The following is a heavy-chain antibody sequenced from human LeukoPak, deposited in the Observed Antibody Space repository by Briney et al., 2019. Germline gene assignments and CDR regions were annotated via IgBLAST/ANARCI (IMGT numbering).Heavy chain of an antibody. CDR3: ARLAQLGSRSRRRVFDY. CDR2: INHSGST. J-gene: IGHJ4*02. D-gene: IGHD6-13*01. CDR1: GGSFSGYY. V-gene: IGHV4-34*01. Sequence: SETLSLTCAVYGGSFSGYYWSWIRQPPGKGLEWIGEINHSGSTNYNPSLKSRVTISVDTSKNQFSLKLSSVTAADTAVYYCARLAQLGSRSRRRVFDYWGQGTLVTVSS.